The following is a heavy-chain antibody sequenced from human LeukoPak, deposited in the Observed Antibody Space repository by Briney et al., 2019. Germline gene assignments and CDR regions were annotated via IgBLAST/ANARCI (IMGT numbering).Heavy chain of an antibody. J-gene: IGHJ4*02. CDR1: GFTFSSYG. CDR3: ARKLGPFTGFDY. CDR2: IWSDGRNK. D-gene: IGHD3-16*01. V-gene: IGHV3-33*01. Sequence: PGGSLRLSCAASGFTFSSYGMHWVRQAPGKGLEWVAVIWSDGRNKFYADSVKGRFTISRDNSKNTLDLQMNSLRADDTAVYYCARKLGPFTGFDYWGQGTLVTVSS.